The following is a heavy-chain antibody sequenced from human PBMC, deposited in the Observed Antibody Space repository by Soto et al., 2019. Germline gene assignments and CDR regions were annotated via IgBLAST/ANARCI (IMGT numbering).Heavy chain of an antibody. CDR1: GYTFTSYA. Sequence: QVQLVQSGAGEKKPGASVKVSCKASGYTFTSYAMHWVRQAPGQRLEWMGWINAGNGNTKYSQKFQGRVTITRDTSASTAYMELSSLRSEDTAVYYCARLRITIFGVARYGMDVWGQGTTVTVSS. CDR2: INAGNGNT. V-gene: IGHV1-3*05. CDR3: ARLRITIFGVARYGMDV. D-gene: IGHD3-3*01. J-gene: IGHJ6*02.